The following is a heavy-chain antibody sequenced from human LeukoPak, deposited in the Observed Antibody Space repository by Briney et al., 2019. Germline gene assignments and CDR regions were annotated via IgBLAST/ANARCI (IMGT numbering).Heavy chain of an antibody. J-gene: IGHJ3*02. CDR1: DGSFSSYY. D-gene: IGHD1-26*01. Sequence: SETLSLTCTVSDGSFSSYYWSWIRQPPGKGLEWIGYIYYSGSTNYIPSLKSRVTISVDTSKNQFSLKLSSVTAADTAVYYCAREKWVGATTVRAFDIWGQGTMVTVSS. V-gene: IGHV4-59*01. CDR2: IYYSGST. CDR3: AREKWVGATTVRAFDI.